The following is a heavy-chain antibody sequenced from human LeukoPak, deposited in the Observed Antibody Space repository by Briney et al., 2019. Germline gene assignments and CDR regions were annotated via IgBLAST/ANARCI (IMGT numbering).Heavy chain of an antibody. CDR1: GFTFSSYA. CDR3: ARDAGAARYHGMDV. D-gene: IGHD6-13*01. J-gene: IGHJ6*02. Sequence: GGSLRLSCAASGFTFSSYALHRVRQAPGKGLEWVAVISYDGSTNYYADSVKGRFTISRDNSKNTLYLQMNSLRAEDTAVYYCARDAGAARYHGMDVWGQGTTVTVPS. V-gene: IGHV3-30*04. CDR2: ISYDGSTN.